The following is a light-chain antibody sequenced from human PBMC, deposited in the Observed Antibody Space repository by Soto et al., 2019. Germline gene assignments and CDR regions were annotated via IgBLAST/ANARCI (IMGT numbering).Light chain of an antibody. V-gene: IGLV2-14*01. J-gene: IGLJ2*01. CDR2: DVS. CDR1: SSDVGGYNY. CDR3: SSYTSSSTLNVV. Sequence: QSALTQPASVSGSPGQSITISCTGTSSDVGGYNYVSWYQQHPGKAPKLMIYDVSNRPSGVSNRFSGSKSGNTASLTISGLQVEDEADYYCSSYTSSSTLNVVFGGRTKLTVL.